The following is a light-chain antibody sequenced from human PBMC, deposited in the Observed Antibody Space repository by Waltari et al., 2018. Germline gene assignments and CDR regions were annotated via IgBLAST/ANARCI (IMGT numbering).Light chain of an antibody. CDR3: QKNGSAPGT. V-gene: IGKV1-27*01. J-gene: IGKJ1*01. Sequence: IQMTQSPRSLSASVGDRVTMSCRASQDISNYVAWYQQEPGKVPKIVIYAASTLQSGAPSRFSGSADGAEFTLTSSNLQPEDVATYYWQKNGSAPGTFGQGTTVELK. CDR1: QDISNY. CDR2: AAS.